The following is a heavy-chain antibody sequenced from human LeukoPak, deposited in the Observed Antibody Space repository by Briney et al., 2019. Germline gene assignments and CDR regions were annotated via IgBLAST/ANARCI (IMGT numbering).Heavy chain of an antibody. CDR2: IYYSGST. CDR3: ARQGIAVPLDL. D-gene: IGHD6-19*01. J-gene: IGHJ2*01. Sequence: PSETLSLTCTVSGGSISSSSYYWGWIRQPPGKGLEWIGSIYYSGSTYYNPSLKSRVTISVDTSKNQFSLKLGSVTAADTAVYYCARQGIAVPLDLWGRGTLVTVSS. CDR1: GGSISSSSYY. V-gene: IGHV4-39*01.